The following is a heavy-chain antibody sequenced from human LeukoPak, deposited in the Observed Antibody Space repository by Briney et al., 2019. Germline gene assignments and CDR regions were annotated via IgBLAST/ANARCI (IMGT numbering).Heavy chain of an antibody. J-gene: IGHJ4*02. CDR2: INHSGST. CDR3: ARGAGYGDYPFDY. CDR1: GGSFSGYY. Sequence: SETLSLTCAVYGGSFSGYYWSWIRQPPGKGLEWIGEINHSGSTNYNPSLKSRVTISVDTSKNQFSLRLSSVTAADTAVYYCARGAGYGDYPFDYWGQGTLVTVSS. D-gene: IGHD4-17*01. V-gene: IGHV4-34*01.